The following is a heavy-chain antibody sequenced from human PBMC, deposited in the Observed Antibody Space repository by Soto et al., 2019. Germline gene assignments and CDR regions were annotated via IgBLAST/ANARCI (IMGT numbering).Heavy chain of an antibody. Sequence: QVQPVESGGGVVQPGRSLRLSCAASGFTFSNYAMHWVRQAPGKGLEWVAIISDDGTKKYYADSVKGRFTISRDNSKNTLYLQLNSLRTEDTAVYFCAPHDFDYWGQGTLVTVSS. J-gene: IGHJ4*02. CDR1: GFTFSNYA. CDR3: APHDFDY. V-gene: IGHV3-30*04. CDR2: ISDDGTKK.